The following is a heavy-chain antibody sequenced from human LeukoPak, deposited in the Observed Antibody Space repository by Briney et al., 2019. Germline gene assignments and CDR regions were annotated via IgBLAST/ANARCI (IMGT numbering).Heavy chain of an antibody. CDR3: ASIAVATTTVAGRAFDI. CDR2: IYHSGST. D-gene: IGHD6-19*01. Sequence: PSETLSLTCTVSGGSISSYYWSWIRQPPGKGLEWIGSIYHSGSTYYNPSLKSRVTISVDTSKNQFSLKLSSVTAADTAVYYCASIAVATTTVAGRAFDIWGQGTMVTVSS. J-gene: IGHJ3*02. CDR1: GGSISSYY. V-gene: IGHV4-59*08.